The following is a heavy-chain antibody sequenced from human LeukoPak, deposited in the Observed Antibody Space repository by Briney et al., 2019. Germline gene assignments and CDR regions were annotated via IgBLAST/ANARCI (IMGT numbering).Heavy chain of an antibody. J-gene: IGHJ4*02. CDR2: LSGSGGST. D-gene: IGHD6-19*01. CDR3: ARDPYNSGRHGSFDF. Sequence: PGGSLRLSCAASGFIFSSYAMSWVRQAPGEGLEWISALSGSGGSTYYADSVKGRFAVSRDNSKNTLYLQMSSLRAEDTAVCYCARDPYNSGRHGSFDFWGQGTLVTVSS. CDR1: GFIFSSYA. V-gene: IGHV3-23*01.